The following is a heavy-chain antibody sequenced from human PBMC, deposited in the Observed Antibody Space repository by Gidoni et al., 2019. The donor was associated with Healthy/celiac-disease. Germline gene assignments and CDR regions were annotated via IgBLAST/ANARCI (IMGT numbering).Heavy chain of an antibody. CDR2: IYYSGIT. CDR1: GGSISSSSYF. J-gene: IGHJ5*02. Sequence: QLQLQESGPGLVKPSETLSLTCTVSGGSISSSSYFWVWIRQPPGKGLEWIGSIYYSGITYYNPSFKSRVTISVDTSKNQFSLRLSSVTAADTAVYYCAAYSSSHWFDPWGQGTLVTVSS. D-gene: IGHD6-13*01. CDR3: AAYSSSHWFDP. V-gene: IGHV4-39*01.